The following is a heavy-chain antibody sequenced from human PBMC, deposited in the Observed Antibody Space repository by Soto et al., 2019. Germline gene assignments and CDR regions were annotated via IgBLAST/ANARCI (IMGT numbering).Heavy chain of an antibody. CDR2: ISGSGGST. V-gene: IGHV3-23*01. J-gene: IGHJ4*02. D-gene: IGHD3-3*02. CDR3: AKSYGDTWKHYYFDY. CDR1: RFTFSGYS. Sequence: EVQLLESGGGLVQPGGSLRLSCAASRFTFSGYSMSWVRQAPGKGLEWVSGISGSGGSTYYADSVKGRFTISRDNFESTLLLQMNSLRAEDTALYYSAKSYGDTWKHYYFDYWGQGTLVTVSS.